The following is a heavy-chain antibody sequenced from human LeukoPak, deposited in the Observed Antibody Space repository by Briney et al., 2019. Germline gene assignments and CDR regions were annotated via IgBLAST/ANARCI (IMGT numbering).Heavy chain of an antibody. CDR2: ISGSGGST. V-gene: IGHV3-23*01. CDR1: GFTFRNYG. CDR3: AKSPLQLYTFDY. J-gene: IGHJ4*02. D-gene: IGHD5-24*01. Sequence: GGSLGLSCAASGFTFRNYGMSWVRQAPLKGLEWVSAISGSGGSTYYADSVKGRFTISRDNSKNTLYLQMNSLRAEDTAVYYCAKSPLQLYTFDYWGQGTLVTVSS.